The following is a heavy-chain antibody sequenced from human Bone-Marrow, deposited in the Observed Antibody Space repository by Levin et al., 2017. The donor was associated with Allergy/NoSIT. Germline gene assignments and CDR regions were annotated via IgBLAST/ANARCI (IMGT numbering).Heavy chain of an antibody. D-gene: IGHD3-22*01. CDR1: GSTFTDNW. CDR3: ATSQTSGYYYENNFDY. J-gene: IGHJ4*02. CDR2: IHLADSHT. Sequence: GGSLRLSCQASGSTFTDNWIAWVRQMPGKGLEYMGIIHLADSHTMYSVLFQRQVTISADKAINTAYLQWHSLKTSDTAVYFCATSQTSGYYYENNFDYWGQGAQVTVSS. V-gene: IGHV5-51*01.